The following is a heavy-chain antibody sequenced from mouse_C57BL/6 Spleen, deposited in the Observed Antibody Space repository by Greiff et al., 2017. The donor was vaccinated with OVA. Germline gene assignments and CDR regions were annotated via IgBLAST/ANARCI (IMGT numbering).Heavy chain of an antibody. V-gene: IGHV1-4*01. CDR2: INPSSGYT. CDR3: ARRDYAMDY. J-gene: IGHJ4*01. Sequence: VKVVESGAELARPGASVKMSCKASGYTFTSYTMHWVKQRPGQGLEWIGYINPSSGYTKYNQKFKDKATLTADKSSSTAYMQLSSLTSEDSAVYYCARRDYAMDYWGQGTSVTVSS. CDR1: GYTFTSYT.